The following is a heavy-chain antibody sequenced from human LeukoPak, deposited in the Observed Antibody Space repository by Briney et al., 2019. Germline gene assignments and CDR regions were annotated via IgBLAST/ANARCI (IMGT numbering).Heavy chain of an antibody. J-gene: IGHJ4*02. D-gene: IGHD1-26*01. CDR1: GGSISSSTYY. CDR3: AKGSGRWELLRPFDC. V-gene: IGHV4-39*01. Sequence: SETLSLTCTVSGGSISSSTYYWGWIRQPPGKGLEWIGSIYYSGSTYYNPSLKSRVTISVDTSKNQFSLKLKFVTAADTAVYYCAKGSGRWELLRPFDCWGQGTLVTVSS. CDR2: IYYSGST.